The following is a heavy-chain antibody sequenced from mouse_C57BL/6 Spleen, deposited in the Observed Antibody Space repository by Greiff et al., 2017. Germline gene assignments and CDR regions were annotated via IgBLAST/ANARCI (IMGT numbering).Heavy chain of an antibody. CDR3: ARRSTVVATEYFDV. Sequence: QVQLQQSGPELVKPGASVKISCKASGYAFSSSWMNWVKQRPGKGLEWIGRIYPGDGDTNYNGKFKGKATLTADKSSSTAYMQLSSLTSEDSAVYFCARRSTVVATEYFDVWGTGTTVTVSS. CDR1: GYAFSSSW. V-gene: IGHV1-82*01. D-gene: IGHD1-1*01. CDR2: IYPGDGDT. J-gene: IGHJ1*03.